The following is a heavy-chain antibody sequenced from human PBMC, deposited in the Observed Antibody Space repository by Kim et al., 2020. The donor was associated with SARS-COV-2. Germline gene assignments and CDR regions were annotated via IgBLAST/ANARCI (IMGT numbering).Heavy chain of an antibody. CDR3: ARDDYGDYRSPLPYYYYYNGMDV. D-gene: IGHD4-17*01. V-gene: IGHV3-7*03. CDR1: GFTFSSYW. J-gene: IGHJ6*04. CDR2: IKQDGSEK. Sequence: GGSLRLSCAASGFTFSSYWMSWVRQAPGKGLEWVANIKQDGSEKYYVDSVKGRFTISRDNAKNSLYLQMNSLRAEDTAVYYCARDDYGDYRSPLPYYYYYNGMDVSGEGTTVTVSP.